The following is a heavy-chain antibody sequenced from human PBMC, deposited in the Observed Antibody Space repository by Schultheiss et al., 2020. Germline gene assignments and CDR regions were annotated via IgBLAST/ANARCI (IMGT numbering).Heavy chain of an antibody. CDR1: GYTFTSYG. V-gene: IGHV1-18*01. J-gene: IGHJ6*02. CDR3: ARHTYYDFWSGYLATYYYYDGMDV. Sequence: ASVKVSCKASGYTFTSYGISWVRQAPGQGLEWMGWISAYNGNTNYAQKLQGRVTMTTDTSTSTAYMELRSLRSDDTAVYYCARHTYYDFWSGYLATYYYYDGMDVWGQGTTVTVSS. D-gene: IGHD3-3*01. CDR2: ISAYNGNT.